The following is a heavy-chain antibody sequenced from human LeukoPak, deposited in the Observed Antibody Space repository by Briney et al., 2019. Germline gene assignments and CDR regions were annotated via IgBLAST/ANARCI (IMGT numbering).Heavy chain of an antibody. Sequence: TGGSLRLSCAASGFTFSSYAMHWVRQAPGKGLEYVSAISNDGGSTYHANSVKGRFTISRDNSKNTLYLQMGSLRAEDMAVYYCARGGSFDYWGQGILVTVSS. V-gene: IGHV3-64*01. CDR1: GFTFSSYA. D-gene: IGHD2-15*01. J-gene: IGHJ4*02. CDR2: ISNDGGST. CDR3: ARGGSFDY.